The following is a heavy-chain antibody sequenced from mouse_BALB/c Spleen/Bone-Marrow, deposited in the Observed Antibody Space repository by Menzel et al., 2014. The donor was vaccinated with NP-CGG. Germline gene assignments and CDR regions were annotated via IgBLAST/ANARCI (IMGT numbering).Heavy chain of an antibody. V-gene: IGHV5-12-1*01. CDR3: ARQILRGFGY. CDR1: GFAFSSYD. CDR2: ISSGGGST. D-gene: IGHD1-1*01. J-gene: IGHJ3*02. Sequence: EVQLVESGGGLVKPGGSLKLSCAASGFAFSSYDVSWVRQTPEKRLEWVAYISSGGGSTYYADTVKGRFTISRDNAKNTLYLQMSSLKSEDTAMYYCARQILRGFGYWGQGTPVTVSA.